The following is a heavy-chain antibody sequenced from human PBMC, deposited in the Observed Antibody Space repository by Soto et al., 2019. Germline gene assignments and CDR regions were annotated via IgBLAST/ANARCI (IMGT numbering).Heavy chain of an antibody. CDR3: ARGIGDILTGYINWFDP. J-gene: IGHJ5*02. Sequence: QVQLVQSGAEVKKPGSSVKVSCKASGGTFSSYAISWVRQAPGQGLEWMGGIIPIFGTANYAQKFQGRVTITADESTSTAYLELSSLRSEDTAVYYCARGIGDILTGYINWFDPWGQGTLVTVSS. V-gene: IGHV1-69*01. CDR1: GGTFSSYA. D-gene: IGHD3-9*01. CDR2: IIPIFGTA.